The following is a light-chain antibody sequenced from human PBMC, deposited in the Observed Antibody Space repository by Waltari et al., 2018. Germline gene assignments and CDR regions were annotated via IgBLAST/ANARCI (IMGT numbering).Light chain of an antibody. CDR3: QQSSNLPYT. V-gene: IGKV1-5*03. CDR1: QSISSW. CDR2: KAS. J-gene: IGKJ2*01. Sequence: DIQMTQSPSTLSASVGDRVTITCRASQSISSWLAWYQQKPGKAPKLLIYKASSLESGVPSRFSGSGSGTEFTLTISSLQPEDSATYYCQQSSNLPYTFGQGTKLEIK.